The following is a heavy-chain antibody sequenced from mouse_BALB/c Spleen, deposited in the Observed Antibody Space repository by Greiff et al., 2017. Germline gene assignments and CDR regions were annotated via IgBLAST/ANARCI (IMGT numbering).Heavy chain of an antibody. D-gene: IGHD2-2*01. J-gene: IGHJ2*01. Sequence: EVKLMESGGDLVKPGGSLKLSCAASGFTFSSYGMSWVRQTPDKRLEWVATISSGGSYTYYPDSVKGRFTISRDNAKNTLYLQMSSLKSEDTAMYYCARREWLREGFDYWGQGTTLTVSS. CDR3: ARREWLREGFDY. V-gene: IGHV5-6*02. CDR1: GFTFSSYG. CDR2: ISSGGSYT.